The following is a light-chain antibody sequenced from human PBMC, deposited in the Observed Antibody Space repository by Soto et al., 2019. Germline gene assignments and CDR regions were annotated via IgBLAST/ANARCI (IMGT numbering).Light chain of an antibody. CDR2: DVS. CDR3: SSYTTSSTYV. CDR1: SSDVGGYNY. V-gene: IGLV2-14*03. J-gene: IGLJ1*01. Sequence: QSVLTQPASVSRSPGQSITISCNGNSSDVGGYNYVSWYQQHPGKAPKLMIYDVSNRPSGVSNRFSGFKSGNTASLTISGLHAEDEADYYCSSYTTSSTYVFGTGTKVTVL.